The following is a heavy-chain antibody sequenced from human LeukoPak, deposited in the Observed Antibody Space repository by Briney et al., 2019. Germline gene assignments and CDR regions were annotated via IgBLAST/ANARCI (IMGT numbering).Heavy chain of an antibody. Sequence: GGSLRLSCAASGFTFSSYARSWVRQAPGEGLEWASGISGSDESTFYAGSVRGRFTISRDNSKNTLYLQMNSLRAEDTAVYYCAKDLVSVEMATIDYWGQGTLVTVSS. CDR1: GFTFSSYA. J-gene: IGHJ4*02. V-gene: IGHV3-23*01. CDR3: AKDLVSVEMATIDY. D-gene: IGHD5-24*01. CDR2: ISGSDEST.